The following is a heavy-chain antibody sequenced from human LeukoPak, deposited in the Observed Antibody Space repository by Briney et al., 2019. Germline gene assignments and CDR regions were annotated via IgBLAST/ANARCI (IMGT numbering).Heavy chain of an antibody. V-gene: IGHV3-11*01. D-gene: IGHD6-13*01. Sequence: GGSLRLSCAASGFTFSDHYMSWIRQAPGKGLEWVSYISSSGSTIYYADSVKGRFTISRDNAKNSLYLQMNSLRAEDTAVYYCARNRNMLSTGYSSSWGQGTLVTVSS. CDR3: ARNRNMLSTGYSSS. CDR2: ISSSGSTI. J-gene: IGHJ4*02. CDR1: GFTFSDHY.